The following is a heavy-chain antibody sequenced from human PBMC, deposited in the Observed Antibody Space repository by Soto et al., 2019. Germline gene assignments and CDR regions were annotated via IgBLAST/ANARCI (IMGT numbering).Heavy chain of an antibody. V-gene: IGHV3-7*05. Sequence: EVQLVESGGGLVQPGGSLRLSCAASGFTFSSYWMSWVRQAPGKGLEWVANIKQAGSEKYYVDSVKGQFTISRDNAKNSLYLQMNSRRAEDTAVYYCARATTYYYDSSGEDYFDYWGQGTLVTVSS. D-gene: IGHD3-22*01. CDR2: IKQAGSEK. CDR1: GFTFSSYW. J-gene: IGHJ4*02. CDR3: ARATTYYYDSSGEDYFDY.